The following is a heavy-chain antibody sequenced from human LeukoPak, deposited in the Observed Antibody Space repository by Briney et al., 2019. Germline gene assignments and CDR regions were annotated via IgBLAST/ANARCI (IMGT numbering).Heavy chain of an antibody. D-gene: IGHD4-17*01. CDR2: IYTSGST. CDR3: ARHGFGYGDHRHDY. J-gene: IGHJ4*02. Sequence: SETLSLTCTVSGGSISSYYWSWIRQPAGKGLEWIGRIYTSGSTNYNPSLKSRVTMSVDTSKNQFSLKLSSVTAADTAVYYCARHGFGYGDHRHDYWGQGTLVTVSS. CDR1: GGSISSYY. V-gene: IGHV4-4*07.